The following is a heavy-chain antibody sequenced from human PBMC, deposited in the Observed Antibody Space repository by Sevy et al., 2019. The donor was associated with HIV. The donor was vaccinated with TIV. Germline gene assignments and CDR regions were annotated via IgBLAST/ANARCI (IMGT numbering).Heavy chain of an antibody. D-gene: IGHD1-26*01. V-gene: IGHV1-46*01. J-gene: IGHJ3*02. CDR2: INPSRAST. CDR1: GYTFTNYY. CDR3: AGGGAILGGPRDDFDI. Sequence: ASVKVSCKASGYTFTNYYIHWVRQAPGQGLEWMGVINPSRASTIYPQNFQGRVTMTRDTSTSTVYMELSSLRSEDTAVYYCAGGGAILGGPRDDFDIWGQGTMVTVSS.